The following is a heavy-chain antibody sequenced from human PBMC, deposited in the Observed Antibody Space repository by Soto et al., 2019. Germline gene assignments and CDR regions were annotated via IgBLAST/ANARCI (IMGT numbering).Heavy chain of an antibody. V-gene: IGHV3-33*01. D-gene: IGHD2-2*01. CDR2: IWYDGSNK. Sequence: QVQLVESGGGVVQPGRSLRLSCAASGFTFSSYGMHWVRQAPGKGLEWVAVIWYDGSNKYYADSVKGRFTISRDNSKNTLYLQMNSLRAEDTAVYYCAREGRVPAAMQYYYYGMDVWGQGTTVTVSS. CDR1: GFTFSSYG. CDR3: AREGRVPAAMQYYYYGMDV. J-gene: IGHJ6*02.